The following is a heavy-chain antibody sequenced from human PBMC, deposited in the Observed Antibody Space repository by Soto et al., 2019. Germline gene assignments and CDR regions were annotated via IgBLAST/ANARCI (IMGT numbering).Heavy chain of an antibody. Sequence: GGSLRLSCAASGFTFSDYYMSWIRQAPGKGLEWVSYISSSGSTIYYADSVKGRFTMTRNTSISTAYMELSSLRSEDTAVYYCRIVATIVENAFDIWGQGTMVTVSS. CDR3: RIVATIVENAFDI. CDR1: GFTFSDYY. D-gene: IGHD5-12*01. J-gene: IGHJ3*02. CDR2: ISSSGSTI. V-gene: IGHV3-11*01.